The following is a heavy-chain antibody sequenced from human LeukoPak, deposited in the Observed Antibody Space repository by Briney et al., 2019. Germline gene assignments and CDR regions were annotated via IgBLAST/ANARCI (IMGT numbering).Heavy chain of an antibody. J-gene: IGHJ4*02. Sequence: GSLRLSCVASGFTFSNAWMSWVRQAPGKGLEWVGRIKPKTDGGTTDHAAPVKGRFTISRDDSKNTLYLQMNSLKTEDTAVYYCTWEWELLYYWGQGTLVTVSS. V-gene: IGHV3-15*01. CDR2: IKPKTDGGTT. CDR3: TWEWELLYY. CDR1: GFTFSNAW. D-gene: IGHD1-26*01.